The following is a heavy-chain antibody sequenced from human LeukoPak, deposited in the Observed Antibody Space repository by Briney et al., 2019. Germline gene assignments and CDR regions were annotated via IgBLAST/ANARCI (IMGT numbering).Heavy chain of an antibody. V-gene: IGHV3-74*01. CDR2: ITSDGSST. Sequence: PGGSLRLSCAASGFTLSSYWMHWVRQVPGKGLVWVSRITSDGSSTGYVDSVKGRFTISRDNAKNKLYLQTNSLRGEDTAVYYCASSGSGHYYYDYWGQGTLVTVSS. CDR1: GFTLSSYW. D-gene: IGHD3-22*01. J-gene: IGHJ4*02. CDR3: ASSGSGHYYYDY.